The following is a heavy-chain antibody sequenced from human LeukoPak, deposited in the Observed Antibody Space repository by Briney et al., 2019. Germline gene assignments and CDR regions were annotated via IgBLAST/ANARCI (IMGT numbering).Heavy chain of an antibody. Sequence: GGSLRHSRLASGFHLSPHEKKWVRQAPGKGLDLVSYIAGSDTTTYYAGSVKDRFTTFTQNAKNSLYLQMNSLGAEDRALYYCTTLGYHLDSWGQGTLVTVSS. V-gene: IGHV3-48*03. J-gene: IGHJ4*02. CDR1: GFHLSPHE. CDR2: IAGSDTTT. D-gene: IGHD3-22*01. CDR3: TTLGYHLDS.